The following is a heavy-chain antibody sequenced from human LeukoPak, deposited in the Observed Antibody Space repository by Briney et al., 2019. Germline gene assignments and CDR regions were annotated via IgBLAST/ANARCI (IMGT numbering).Heavy chain of an antibody. Sequence: SETLSLTCAVYGGSFSGYYWSWIRQPPGKGLEWIGEINHSGSTNYNPSLKSRVTISVDTSKNQFSLKPSSVTAADTAVYYCARAVVPAAVWFDPWGQGTLVTVSS. V-gene: IGHV4-34*01. CDR1: GGSFSGYY. J-gene: IGHJ5*02. D-gene: IGHD2-2*01. CDR3: ARAVVPAAVWFDP. CDR2: INHSGST.